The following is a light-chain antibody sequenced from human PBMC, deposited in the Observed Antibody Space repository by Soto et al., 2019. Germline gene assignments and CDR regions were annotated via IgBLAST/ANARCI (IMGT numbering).Light chain of an antibody. J-gene: IGKJ2*01. CDR2: DAS. V-gene: IGKV1-5*01. CDR3: QQYTTYPYT. CDR1: QSVTNW. Sequence: DIQMTRSPSTLSASVGDRVTITCRASQSVTNWLAWYQQKPGKAPNLLIYDASRLQSGIPSRFSGSGSGTEFTLTISSLQPDDFATYYCQQYTTYPYTLGQGTKLEIK.